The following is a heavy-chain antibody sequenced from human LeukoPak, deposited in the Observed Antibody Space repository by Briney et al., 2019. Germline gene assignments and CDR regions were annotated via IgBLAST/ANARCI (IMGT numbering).Heavy chain of an antibody. CDR3: TSNAAAGTNY. CDR1: GFTFSSYW. V-gene: IGHV3-7*01. D-gene: IGHD6-13*01. CDR2: IKQDGSEK. J-gene: IGHJ4*02. Sequence: PGGSLRLSCAASGFTFSSYWMSWVRQAPGKGLEWVANIKQDGSEKYYVDSVKGRFTISRDNAKNSLYLQMNSLRAGDTAVYYCTSNAAAGTNYWGQGTLVTVSS.